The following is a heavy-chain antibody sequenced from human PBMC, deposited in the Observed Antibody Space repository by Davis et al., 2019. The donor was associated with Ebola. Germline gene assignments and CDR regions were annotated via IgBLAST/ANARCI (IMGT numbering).Heavy chain of an antibody. V-gene: IGHV3-23*01. D-gene: IGHD1-26*01. Sequence: GGSLRLSCVASGFSFSRYDMNWVRQAPGKGLEWVSTLGTSADTYYADSVKGRFTISRDNSRNTLYLQMNGLRVEDTAIYYCAKDTSNIWFDVWGQGTMVTVSS. CDR3: AKDTSNIWFDV. J-gene: IGHJ3*01. CDR2: LGTSADT. CDR1: GFSFSRYD.